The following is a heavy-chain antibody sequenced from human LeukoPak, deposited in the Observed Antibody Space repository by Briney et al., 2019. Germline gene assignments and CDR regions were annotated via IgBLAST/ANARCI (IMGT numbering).Heavy chain of an antibody. Sequence: GGSLRLSCAVSGFTFDDYAMHWVRQGPGKGLDWVSSISWNSGTIGYADSVKGRFTISRDNAKNSLYLQMNSLRAEDTAVYYCARGGYDSSGYRIEDYWGQGTLVTVSS. CDR3: ARGGYDSSGYRIEDY. V-gene: IGHV3-9*01. J-gene: IGHJ4*02. CDR2: ISWNSGTI. CDR1: GFTFDDYA. D-gene: IGHD3-22*01.